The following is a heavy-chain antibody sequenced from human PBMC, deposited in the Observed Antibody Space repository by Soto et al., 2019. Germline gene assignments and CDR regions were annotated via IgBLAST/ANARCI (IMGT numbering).Heavy chain of an antibody. D-gene: IGHD3-22*01. Sequence: PGGSLRLSCAASGFTFDDYAMHWVRQAPGKGLEWVSGISWNSGSIGYADSVKGRFTISRDNAKNSLYLQMNNLRAEDTALYYCAKGHDYDSSGYYGGFDYWGQGTLVTVSS. CDR2: ISWNSGSI. CDR1: GFTFDDYA. V-gene: IGHV3-9*01. CDR3: AKGHDYDSSGYYGGFDY. J-gene: IGHJ4*02.